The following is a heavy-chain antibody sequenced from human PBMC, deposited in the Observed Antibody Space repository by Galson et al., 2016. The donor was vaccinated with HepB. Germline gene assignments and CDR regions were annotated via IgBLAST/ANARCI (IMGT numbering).Heavy chain of an antibody. V-gene: IGHV3-7*05. CDR3: AVRYSSIWYFQH. CDR1: GFSFSTYW. D-gene: IGHD6-13*01. Sequence: SLRLSCAASGFSFSTYWMTWVRQAPGKGLSGVANKNEDXNKKNYVDSVKGRFTISRDNSKNTLYLQMNSLGAEDTAIYYCAVRYSSIWYFQHWGRGTLVSVS. J-gene: IGHJ1*01. CDR2: KNEDXNKK.